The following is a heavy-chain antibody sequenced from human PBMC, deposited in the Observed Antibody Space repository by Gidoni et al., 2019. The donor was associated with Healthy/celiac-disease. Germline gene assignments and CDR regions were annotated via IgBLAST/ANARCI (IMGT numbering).Heavy chain of an antibody. CDR3: ARGSGGYCSGGSCYPFDY. CDR1: GGSFSGYY. Sequence: QVQLQQWGAGLLKPSETLSLTCAVYGGSFSGYYWSWIRPPPGKGLEWIGEINHSGSTNYNPSLKSRVTISVDTSTSQFSLKLSSVTAADTAVYYCARGSGGYCSGGSCYPFDYWGQGTLVTVSS. J-gene: IGHJ4*02. D-gene: IGHD2-15*01. CDR2: INHSGST. V-gene: IGHV4-34*01.